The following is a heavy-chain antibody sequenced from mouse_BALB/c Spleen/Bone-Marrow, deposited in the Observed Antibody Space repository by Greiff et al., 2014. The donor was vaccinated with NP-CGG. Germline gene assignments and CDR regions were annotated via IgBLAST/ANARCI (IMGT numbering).Heavy chain of an antibody. D-gene: IGHD1-1*01. CDR3: AREDSYSWFAY. J-gene: IGHJ3*01. V-gene: IGHV1-87*01. Sequence: QVQLQQSGAGLARPGASVKLSCKAPGYTFTSYWMQWVKQRPGQGLEWIGAIYPGDGDTRYTQKFKGKATLTADKSSSTAYMQLSSLASEDSAVYYCAREDSYSWFAYWGQGTLVTVSA. CDR1: GYTFTSYW. CDR2: IYPGDGDT.